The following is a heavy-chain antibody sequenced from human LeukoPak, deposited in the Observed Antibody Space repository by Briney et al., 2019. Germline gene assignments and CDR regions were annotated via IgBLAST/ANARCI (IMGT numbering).Heavy chain of an antibody. J-gene: IGHJ4*02. Sequence: ASVKVSCKASGYTFTTYYIHWVRQAPGQGLEWMGIINPSGGTTTYAQEFQGRVTMTRDTSTSTVYMELNSLRSEDTAVYYCARPYDISASYYDYWGQGTLVTVSS. CDR1: GYTFTTYY. V-gene: IGHV1-46*01. CDR2: INPSGGTT. D-gene: IGHD3-22*01. CDR3: ARPYDISASYYDY.